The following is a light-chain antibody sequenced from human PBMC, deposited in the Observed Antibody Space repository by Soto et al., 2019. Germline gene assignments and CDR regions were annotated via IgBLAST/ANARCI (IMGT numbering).Light chain of an antibody. Sequence: QSVLTQPPSASGTPGQRVTISCSGSSSNIGSNILNWYRQVPGTAPKLLIYNNVHRPSGVPDRFSGSKSGASGSLAISGLQLEDEADYYCSAWDGSLNGLVFGRGTKLTVL. CDR1: SSNIGSNI. V-gene: IGLV1-44*01. J-gene: IGLJ3*02. CDR2: NNV. CDR3: SAWDGSLNGLV.